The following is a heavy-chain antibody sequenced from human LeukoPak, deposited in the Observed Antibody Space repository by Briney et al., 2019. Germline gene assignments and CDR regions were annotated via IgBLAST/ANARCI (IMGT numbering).Heavy chain of an antibody. D-gene: IGHD3-3*01. CDR2: IESGGST. CDR1: GFTVSSNY. J-gene: IGHJ3*02. Sequence: GGSLRLSCAASGFTVSSNYMSWVRQAPGKGLEWVSVIESGGSTYYADSVKGRFTISRDNSKHTLYLQMNRLRAEDTAVYYCAREWRTVDAFDIRGQGTMVTVSS. V-gene: IGHV3-53*01. CDR3: AREWRTVDAFDI.